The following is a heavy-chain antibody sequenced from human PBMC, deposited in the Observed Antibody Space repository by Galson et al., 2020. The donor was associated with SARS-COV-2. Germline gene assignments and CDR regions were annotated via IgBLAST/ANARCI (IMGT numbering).Heavy chain of an antibody. J-gene: IGHJ4*02. CDR2: FDWDDDK. V-gene: IGHV2-70*11. D-gene: IGHD3-22*01. CDR3: ARTNYYDSSGTRSLTADY. CDR1: GFSLSTSGMC. Sequence: SGPTLVKPTQTLTLTCTFSGFSLSTSGMCVSWIRQPPGKALEWLARFDWDDDKYYSTSLKTRLTISKDTSKNQVVLTMTNMDPVDTATYYCARTNYYDSSGTRSLTADYWGQGTLVTVSS.